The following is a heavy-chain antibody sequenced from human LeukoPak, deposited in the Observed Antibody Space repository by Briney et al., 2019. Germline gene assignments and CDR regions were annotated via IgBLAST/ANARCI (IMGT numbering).Heavy chain of an antibody. D-gene: IGHD2-15*01. J-gene: IGHJ3*02. CDR1: GGSISSYY. V-gene: IGHV4-59*01. CDR3: ARARLGVVAAYAFDI. CDR2: IYYSGST. Sequence: SETLSLICTVSGGSISSYYWSWIRQPPGKGLERIGYIYYSGSTNYNPSLKGRVTISVDTSKNQFSLKLSSVTAADTAVYYCARARLGVVAAYAFDIWGQGTMVTVSS.